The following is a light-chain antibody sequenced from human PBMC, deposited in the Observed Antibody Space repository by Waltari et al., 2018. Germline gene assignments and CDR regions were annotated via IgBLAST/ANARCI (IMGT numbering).Light chain of an antibody. Sequence: AIQITQSPSSLSAYVGGRVPITCRASPGIRNDLGWYQQKPGKAPKLLIYAASSLQSGVPSRFSGSGSGTDFTLTISSLQPEDFATYYCLQDYNYPPYTFGQGTKLEIK. CDR3: LQDYNYPPYT. CDR2: AAS. J-gene: IGKJ2*01. CDR1: PGIRND. V-gene: IGKV1-6*01.